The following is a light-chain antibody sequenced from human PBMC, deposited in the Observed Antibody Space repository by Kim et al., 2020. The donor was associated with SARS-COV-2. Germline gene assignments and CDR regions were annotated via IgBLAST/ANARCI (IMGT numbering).Light chain of an antibody. CDR3: HQFHTTPPT. CDR2: WAS. Sequence: ATSNCKSSRSVLPSTKNKSYLGWYKHKQGQPPKLLISWASARESGVPDRFSGSGSGTDFTLTISSLQAEDVAIYYCHQFHTTPPTFGQGTKVDIK. CDR1: RSVLPSTKNKSY. V-gene: IGKV4-1*01. J-gene: IGKJ1*01.